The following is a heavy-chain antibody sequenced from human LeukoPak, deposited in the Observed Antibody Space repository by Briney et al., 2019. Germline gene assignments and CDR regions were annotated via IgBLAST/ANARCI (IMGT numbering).Heavy chain of an antibody. CDR3: ARTMVRGVIITHPDDAFDI. Sequence: PSETLSLTCIVSGYSISSGYYWGWIRQPPGKGLEWIASIYHSGSTYYTPSLKSRLTISVDTSKNQSFLKLSSVTAADTAVYYCARTMVRGVIITHPDDAFDIWGQGTMVTVSS. CDR1: GYSISSGYY. D-gene: IGHD3-10*01. V-gene: IGHV4-38-2*02. CDR2: IYHSGST. J-gene: IGHJ3*02.